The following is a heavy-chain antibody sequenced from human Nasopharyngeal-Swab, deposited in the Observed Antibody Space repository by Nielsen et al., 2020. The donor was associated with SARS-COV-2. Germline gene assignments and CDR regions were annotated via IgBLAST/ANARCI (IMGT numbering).Heavy chain of an antibody. D-gene: IGHD2-2*01. Sequence: SGPTLVKPTETLTLTCTVSGFSLTTDTTGVTWIRQPPGKALEWLAVTFSNDEKSYSASLKSRPTISKDTSKSQVVLTMANMDPVDTATYYCARLGCTSISCHIDHWGQGTLVTVSS. CDR3: ARLGCTSISCHIDH. J-gene: IGHJ4*02. CDR2: TFSNDEK. V-gene: IGHV2-26*01. CDR1: GFSLTTDTTG.